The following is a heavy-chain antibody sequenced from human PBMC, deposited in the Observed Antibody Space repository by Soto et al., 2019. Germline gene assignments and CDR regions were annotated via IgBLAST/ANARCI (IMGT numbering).Heavy chain of an antibody. J-gene: IGHJ6*02. Sequence: ASVKVSCKVSGYTLTELCMHWVRQAPGKGREWMGGFDPEDGETIDAQKFQGRVTMTEDTSTDTAYMELSSLRSEDTAVYYCATSIVGATTPLLDYYYGMDVWGQGTTVTVSS. CDR3: ATSIVGATTPLLDYYYGMDV. CDR2: FDPEDGET. CDR1: GYTLTELC. V-gene: IGHV1-24*01. D-gene: IGHD1-26*01.